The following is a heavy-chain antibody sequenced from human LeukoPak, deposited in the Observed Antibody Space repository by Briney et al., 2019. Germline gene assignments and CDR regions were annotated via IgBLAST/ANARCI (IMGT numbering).Heavy chain of an antibody. CDR1: RFTFSVNG. Sequence: GGSLRLSCAASRFTFSVNGMHWVRQAPGKGLEWVTFIRYDGSVKSYADSVRGRFTISRDNSKNTLYLQMSSLRDEDTAVYYCAKGFGGGATDVVYYWGQGTLVTVSS. CDR3: AKGFGGGATDVVYY. V-gene: IGHV3-30*02. J-gene: IGHJ4*02. D-gene: IGHD1-26*01. CDR2: IRYDGSVK.